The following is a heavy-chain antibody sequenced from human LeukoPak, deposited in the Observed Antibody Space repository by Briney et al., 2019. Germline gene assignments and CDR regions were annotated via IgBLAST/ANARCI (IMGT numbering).Heavy chain of an antibody. CDR3: ARVRYRLAETYIDY. CDR1: GYIFTGYY. V-gene: IGHV1-2*02. Sequence: ASVKVSCTASGYIFTGYYMHWVRQAPGQGLEWMGWINPNSGDTNYAQKFQGRVTMTRDTSISTAYMELSRLRSDDTAVYYCARVRYRLAETYIDYWGQGTLVTVSS. CDR2: INPNSGDT. J-gene: IGHJ4*02. D-gene: IGHD3-16*01.